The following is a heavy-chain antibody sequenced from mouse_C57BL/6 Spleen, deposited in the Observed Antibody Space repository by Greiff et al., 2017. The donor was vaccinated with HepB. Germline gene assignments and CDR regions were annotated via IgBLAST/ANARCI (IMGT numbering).Heavy chain of an antibody. CDR1: GYTFTSYW. CDR3: ARTGDTTVVDY. CDR2: IYPGSGST. J-gene: IGHJ2*01. Sequence: QVQLQQSGAELVKPGASVKMSCKASGYTFTSYWITWVKQRPGQGLEWIGDIYPGSGSTNYNEKFKSKATLTVDTSSSTAYMQLSSLTSEDSAVYYCARTGDTTVVDYWGQGTTLTVSS. V-gene: IGHV1-55*01. D-gene: IGHD1-1*01.